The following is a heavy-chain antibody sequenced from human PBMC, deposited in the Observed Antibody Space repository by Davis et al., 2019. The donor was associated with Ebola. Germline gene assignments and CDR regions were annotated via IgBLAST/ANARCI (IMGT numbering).Heavy chain of an antibody. CDR1: GFTFTSSA. CDR2: IVVGSGNT. V-gene: IGHV1-58*02. CDR3: ARDRLAVAADY. D-gene: IGHD6-19*01. Sequence: SVKVSCKASGFTFTSSAMQWVRQARGQRLEWIGWIVVGSGNTNYAQKFQGRVTITRDMSTSTSYLDLSNLRSEDTAVYYCARDRLAVAADYWGQGTLVTVSS. J-gene: IGHJ4*02.